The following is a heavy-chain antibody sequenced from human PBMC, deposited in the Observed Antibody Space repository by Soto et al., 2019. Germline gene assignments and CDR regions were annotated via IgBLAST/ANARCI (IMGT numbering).Heavy chain of an antibody. CDR2: TYYTGST. J-gene: IGHJ5*02. Sequence: SETLSLTCTVFGASVSSGTYYWSWIRQAPGKGLEWVGHTYYTGSTNYNPYLNNRVTISADTSKNHFSLQLTSVTAADTAVYYCARGAGFSYASTWFDIWGQGTLVTVS. CDR3: ARGAGFSYASTWFDI. CDR1: GASVSSGTYY. V-gene: IGHV4-61*03. D-gene: IGHD5-18*01.